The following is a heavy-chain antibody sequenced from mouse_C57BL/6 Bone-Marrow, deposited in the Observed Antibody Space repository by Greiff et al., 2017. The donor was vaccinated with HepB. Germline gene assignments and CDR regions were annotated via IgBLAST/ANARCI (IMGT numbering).Heavy chain of an antibody. CDR1: GYTFTSYG. CDR3: AREYYGSSYWFAY. V-gene: IGHV1-81*01. J-gene: IGHJ3*01. Sequence: QVQLQQSGAELARPGASVKLSCKASGYTFTSYGISWVKQRTGQGLEWIGEIYPRSGNTYYNEKFTGKATLTADKSSSTAYMELSSLTSEDSAVYYCAREYYGSSYWFAYWGQGTLVTVSA. CDR2: IYPRSGNT. D-gene: IGHD1-1*01.